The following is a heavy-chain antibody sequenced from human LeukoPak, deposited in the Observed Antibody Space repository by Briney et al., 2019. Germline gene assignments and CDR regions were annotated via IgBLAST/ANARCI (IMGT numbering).Heavy chain of an antibody. CDR3: AREQSTSGHAGAFDI. CDR1: GFTFSSYG. J-gene: IGHJ3*02. CDR2: TWYGGS. D-gene: IGHD5-12*01. Sequence: GRFLRLSCAASGFTFSSYGMHWVRQAPGKGLEWVAVTWYGGSDYADSVRGRFSVSRDIFGNTVYLQMDNLRVEDTALYYCAREQSTSGHAGAFDIWGQGTVVTVSS. V-gene: IGHV3-33*01.